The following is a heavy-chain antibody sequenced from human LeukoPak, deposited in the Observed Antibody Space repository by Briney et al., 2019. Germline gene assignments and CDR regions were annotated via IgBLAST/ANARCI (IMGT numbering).Heavy chain of an antibody. CDR1: GGSISSYY. Sequence: PSETLSLTCTVSGGSISSYYWSWIRLPPGKGLEWIGDIYYSGSTNYNPSLKSRVTISVDTSKNQFSLKLSSVTAADTAVYYCARDSNAPYGGNEGNWFDPWGQGTLVTVSS. CDR2: IYYSGST. D-gene: IGHD4-23*01. J-gene: IGHJ5*02. CDR3: ARDSNAPYGGNEGNWFDP. V-gene: IGHV4-59*01.